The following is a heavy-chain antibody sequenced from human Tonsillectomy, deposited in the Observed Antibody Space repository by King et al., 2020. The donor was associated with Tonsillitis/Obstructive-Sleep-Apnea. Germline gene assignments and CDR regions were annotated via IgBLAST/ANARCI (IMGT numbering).Heavy chain of an antibody. Sequence: QLVQSGAEVKKPGASVKVSCKASGYTFTSYYMHWVRQAPGQGLEWMGIITPSGGSTSYAQKFQGRVTMTRDTSTSTVYMELSSLRFDDTAVYYCAREIRAYETIDAGGQGTLVTVSS. CDR1: GYTFTSYY. CDR3: AREIRAYETIDA. CDR2: ITPSGGST. J-gene: IGHJ4*02. V-gene: IGHV1-46*01. D-gene: IGHD3-3*01.